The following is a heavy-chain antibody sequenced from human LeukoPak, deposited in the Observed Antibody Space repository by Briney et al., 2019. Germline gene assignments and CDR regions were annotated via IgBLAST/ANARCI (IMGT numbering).Heavy chain of an antibody. Sequence: GESLKISCKGSGYTYTTYWIAWVRQMPGKGLEWMGIIYPGDSVTRYSPSFQGQVTISADKSISTAYLQWSSLEASDTAMYYCATHSSDDCSSTRCYMGPFDYWGQGTLVTVSS. D-gene: IGHD2-2*02. CDR1: GYTYTTYW. CDR3: ATHSSDDCSSTRCYMGPFDY. J-gene: IGHJ4*02. CDR2: IYPGDSVT. V-gene: IGHV5-51*01.